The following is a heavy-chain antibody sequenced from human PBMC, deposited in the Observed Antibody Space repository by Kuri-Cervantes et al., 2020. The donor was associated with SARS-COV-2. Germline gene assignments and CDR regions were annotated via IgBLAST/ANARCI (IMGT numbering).Heavy chain of an antibody. CDR3: ASIADPYYYDSSGYYLLSGAFDI. Sequence: GESLKISCAASGFSFGSYTMTWVRQAPGKGLEWVAVISYDGSNKYYADSVKGRFTISRDNSKNTLYLQMNSLRAEDTAVYYRASIADPYYYDSSGYYLLSGAFDIWGQGTMVTVSS. J-gene: IGHJ3*02. D-gene: IGHD3-22*01. CDR2: ISYDGSNK. V-gene: IGHV3-30*07. CDR1: GFSFGSYT.